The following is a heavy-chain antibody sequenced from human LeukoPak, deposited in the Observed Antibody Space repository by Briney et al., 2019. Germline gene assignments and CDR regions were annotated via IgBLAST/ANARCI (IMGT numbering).Heavy chain of an antibody. D-gene: IGHD7-27*01. CDR1: GFTFSSYA. CDR3: ARDPNWGGFDY. Sequence: QTGGSLRLSCAASGFTFSSYAMHWVRQAPGKGLEWVAVISYDGSNKYYADSVKGRFTISRDNSKNTLYLQMNSLRAEDTAVYYCARDPNWGGFDYWGQGTLVTVSS. V-gene: IGHV3-30-3*01. CDR2: ISYDGSNK. J-gene: IGHJ4*02.